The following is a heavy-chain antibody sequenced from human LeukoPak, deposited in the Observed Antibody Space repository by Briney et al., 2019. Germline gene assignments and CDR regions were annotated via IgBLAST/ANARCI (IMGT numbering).Heavy chain of an antibody. CDR3: AGPDSSEIDY. Sequence: SETLSLTCAVYGGSFSGYYWSWIRQPPGKGLEWIGEINHSGSTNYNPSLKSRVTISVDTSKNQFSLKLSSVTAADTAVYHCAGPDSSEIDYWGQGTLVTVSS. CDR1: GGSFSGYY. J-gene: IGHJ4*02. CDR2: INHSGST. V-gene: IGHV4-34*01.